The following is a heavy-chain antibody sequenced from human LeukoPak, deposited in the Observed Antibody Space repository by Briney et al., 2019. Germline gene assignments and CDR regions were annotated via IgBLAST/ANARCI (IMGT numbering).Heavy chain of an antibody. CDR2: ISGGGGST. V-gene: IGHV3-23*01. CDR1: GFTFSSYA. J-gene: IGHJ5*02. CDR3: AKDLLGGSVRYRCGSDT. Sequence: GGSLRLSCAVSGFTFSSYAMSWVRQAPGKGLEWVSFISGGGGSTYYADSVKGRFTISRDNSKNTLYLEMNSLRVEDTAVYYCAKDLLGGSVRYRCGSDTWGQGTLVTVSS. D-gene: IGHD5-18*01.